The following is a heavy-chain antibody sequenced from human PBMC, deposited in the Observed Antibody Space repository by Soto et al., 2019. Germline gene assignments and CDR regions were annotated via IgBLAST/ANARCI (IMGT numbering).Heavy chain of an antibody. J-gene: IGHJ4*02. V-gene: IGHV4-59*08. CDR2: IYYSGST. Sequence: QVQLQESGPGLVKPSETLSLTCTVSGGSISSYYWSWIRQPPGKGLEWLGYIYYSGSTNYNPSLKRRVTISSDTSKNQFSLKLSSVTVADTAVYYCACRYGRAFDYWGQGTLVTVSS. CDR1: GGSISSYY. D-gene: IGHD1-1*01. CDR3: ACRYGRAFDY.